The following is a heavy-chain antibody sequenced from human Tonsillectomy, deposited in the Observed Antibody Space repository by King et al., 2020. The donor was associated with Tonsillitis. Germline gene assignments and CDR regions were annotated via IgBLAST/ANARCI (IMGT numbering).Heavy chain of an antibody. CDR1: GYSITSGYY. V-gene: IGHV4-38-2*01. CDR3: ARSLGGGGGWDAFDI. J-gene: IGHJ3*02. CDR2: MYRSGNT. D-gene: IGHD6-19*01. Sequence: VQLQESGPGLVKPSETLSLTCAVSGYSITSGYYWGWIRQPPGKGLEWIGSMYRSGNTYYTPSLKTRVTISIDTSKNQFSLNLNSVTAADTAVYYCARSLGGGGGWDAFDIWGQGTMVTVSS.